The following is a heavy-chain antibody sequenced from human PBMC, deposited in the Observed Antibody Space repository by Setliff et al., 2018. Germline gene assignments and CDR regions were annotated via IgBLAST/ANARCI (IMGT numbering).Heavy chain of an antibody. CDR3: ARVTRSASGTYYLLDY. Sequence: KPSETLSLTCAVYGGCFSCYDCGWRRQPPGKGLEWIGYIYYSGSTNYNPSLKSRVTISVDTSKDHFSLKLTSVTAADTAIYYCARVTRSASGTYYLLDYWGQGTLVTVSS. V-gene: IGHV4-59*01. CDR1: GGCFSCYD. J-gene: IGHJ4*02. CDR2: IYYSGST. D-gene: IGHD3-10*01.